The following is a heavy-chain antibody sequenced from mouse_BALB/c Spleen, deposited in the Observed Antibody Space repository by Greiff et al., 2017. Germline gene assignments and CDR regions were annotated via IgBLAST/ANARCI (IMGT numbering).Heavy chain of an antibody. CDR3: ARHDYYSYYFDY. Sequence: EVKLVESGGDLVKPGGSLKLSCAASGFTFSSYGMSWVRQTPDKRLEWVATISSGGSYTYYPDSVKGRFTISRDNAKNTLYLQMSSLKSEDTAMYYCARHDYYSYYFDYWGQGTTPTVSS. D-gene: IGHD1-1*01. J-gene: IGHJ2*01. CDR2: ISSGGSYT. CDR1: GFTFSSYG. V-gene: IGHV5-6*01.